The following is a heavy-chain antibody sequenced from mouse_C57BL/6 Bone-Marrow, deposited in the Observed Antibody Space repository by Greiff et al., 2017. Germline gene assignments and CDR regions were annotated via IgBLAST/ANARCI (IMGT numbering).Heavy chain of an antibody. D-gene: IGHD3-3*01. CDR2: IDPETGGT. Sequence: GLEWIGAIDPETGGTAYNQKFKGKAILTADKSSSTAYMELRSLTSEDSAVYYCTRGARRDPTWFAYWGQGTLVTVSA. V-gene: IGHV1-15*01. J-gene: IGHJ3*01. CDR3: TRGARRDPTWFAY.